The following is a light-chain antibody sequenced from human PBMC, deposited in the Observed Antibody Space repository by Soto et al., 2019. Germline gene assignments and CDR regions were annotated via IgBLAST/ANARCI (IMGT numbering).Light chain of an antibody. Sequence: DIQMTQSPATLSASVGDRVTITCRASQNIGSSLAWYQHRPGKAPKLLIFDASTLQTGVPSRFSGSGNGTKFSLTITGRQPPYCATYYCRKDNHYSDVTFVQGTKLEIK. J-gene: IGKJ2*01. V-gene: IGKV1-5*01. CDR2: DAS. CDR1: QNIGSS. CDR3: RKDNHYSDVT.